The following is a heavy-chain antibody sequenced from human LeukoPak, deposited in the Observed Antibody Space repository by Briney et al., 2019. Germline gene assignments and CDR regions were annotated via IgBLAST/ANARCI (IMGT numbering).Heavy chain of an antibody. CDR3: ARAMGSGSYAYYYGMDV. CDR1: GGSIRSYY. D-gene: IGHD3-10*01. Sequence: SETLSLTCTVSGGSIRSYYWSWIRQPPGKGLEWIGYIYYSGSTNYNPSLKSRVTISVDTSKNQFSLKLSSVTAADTAVYYCARAMGSGSYAYYYGMDVWGQGTTVTVSS. CDR2: IYYSGST. V-gene: IGHV4-59*01. J-gene: IGHJ6*02.